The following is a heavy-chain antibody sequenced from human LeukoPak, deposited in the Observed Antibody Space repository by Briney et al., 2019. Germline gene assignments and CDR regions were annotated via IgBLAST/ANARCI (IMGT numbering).Heavy chain of an antibody. J-gene: IGHJ4*02. V-gene: IGHV1-18*01. Sequence: ASVKVSCKASGYTFTSYGISWVRQAPGQGLEWMGWISAYNGNTNYAQKLQGRVTMTTDTTTDTAYMELTSLKSDDTAVYYCARDLSKLDYWGQGTLVSVSS. D-gene: IGHD2-2*01. CDR2: ISAYNGNT. CDR1: GYTFTSYG. CDR3: ARDLSKLDY.